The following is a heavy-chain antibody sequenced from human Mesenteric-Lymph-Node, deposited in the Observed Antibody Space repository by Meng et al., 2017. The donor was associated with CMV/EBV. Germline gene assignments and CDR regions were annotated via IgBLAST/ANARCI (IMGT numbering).Heavy chain of an antibody. CDR2: IYYSGST. Sequence: SETLSLTCTVSGGSISSSSYYWGWIRQPPGKGLEWIGSIYYSGSTYYNPSLKSRVTISVDTSKNQFSLKLSSVTAADTAVYYCARDRGAAAGPPLDPWGQGTLVTVSS. CDR3: ARDRGAAAGPPLDP. CDR1: GGSISSSSYY. V-gene: IGHV4-39*02. D-gene: IGHD6-13*01. J-gene: IGHJ5*02.